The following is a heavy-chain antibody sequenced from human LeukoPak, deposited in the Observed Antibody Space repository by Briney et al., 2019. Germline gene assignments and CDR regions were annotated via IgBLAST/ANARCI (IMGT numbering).Heavy chain of an antibody. CDR3: ARDPGSPYGSGSLFYYHMDV. J-gene: IGHJ6*03. Sequence: GASVKVSCKASGYTFTGDNIHLVRQALGQGLEWMGWINPNSGGTIYAQKFQGRVTMTRDTSISTVYMDLSRLRSDDTAVYYCARDPGSPYGSGSLFYYHMDVWGKGTPVTVSS. CDR2: INPNSGGT. CDR1: GYTFTGDN. D-gene: IGHD3-10*01. V-gene: IGHV1-2*02.